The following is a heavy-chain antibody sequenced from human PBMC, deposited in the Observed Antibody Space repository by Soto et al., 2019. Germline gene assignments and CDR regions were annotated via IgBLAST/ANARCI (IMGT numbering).Heavy chain of an antibody. CDR3: AKYSSAPYYGMDV. J-gene: IGHJ6*02. Sequence: PGGSLRLSCAASGFTFSSYNMNWVRQAPGKGLEWVSSISSSSSYIYYADSVKGRFTISRDNAKNSLYLQMNSLRAEDTAVYYCAKYSSAPYYGMDVRGQRTTVIVSS. CDR1: GFTFSSYN. V-gene: IGHV3-21*01. CDR2: ISSSSSYI. D-gene: IGHD2-15*01.